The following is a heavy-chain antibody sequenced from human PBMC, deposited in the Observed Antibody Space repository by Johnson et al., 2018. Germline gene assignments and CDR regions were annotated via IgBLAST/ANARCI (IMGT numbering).Heavy chain of an antibody. Sequence: VQLVQSGGGLVQXGGSXRLXCAASGFTVRSYTMNWVRQAPGKGLEWISYISSTSSPIYYADSVKGRLTISRDNAKNSLYLHMNSLRAEDTAVYYCARDGSGWTHNAFDIWGQGTIVTVSS. CDR3: ARDGSGWTHNAFDI. CDR1: GFTVRSYT. D-gene: IGHD6-19*01. CDR2: ISSTSSPI. V-gene: IGHV3-48*01. J-gene: IGHJ3*02.